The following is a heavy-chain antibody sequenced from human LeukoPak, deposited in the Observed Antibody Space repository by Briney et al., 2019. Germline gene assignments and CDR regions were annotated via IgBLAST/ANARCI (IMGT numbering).Heavy chain of an antibody. J-gene: IGHJ5*02. V-gene: IGHV3-74*01. D-gene: IGHD2-2*01. Sequence: TGGSLRLSCAASGFTFSSYWMHWVRQAPGKGLVWVSRINSDGSSTSYADSVKGRFTISRDNSKNTLYLQMNSLRAEDTAVYYCAKGRSSTSWRWFDPWGQGTLVTVSS. CDR1: GFTFSSYW. CDR3: AKGRSSTSWRWFDP. CDR2: INSDGSST.